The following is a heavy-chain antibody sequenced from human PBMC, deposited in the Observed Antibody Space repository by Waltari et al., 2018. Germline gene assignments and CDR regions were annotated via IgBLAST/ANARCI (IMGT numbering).Heavy chain of an antibody. Sequence: QVQLVQSGAEVKKPGASVKVSCKACGYALTSYDINWVRQATGQGLEWMGWMNPNSGNTGYAQKFQGRVTITRNTSISTAYMELSSLRSEDTAVYYCARGVRTYDAFDIWGQGTMVTVSS. CDR1: GYALTSYD. CDR2: MNPNSGNT. J-gene: IGHJ3*02. V-gene: IGHV1-8*03. CDR3: ARGVRTYDAFDI.